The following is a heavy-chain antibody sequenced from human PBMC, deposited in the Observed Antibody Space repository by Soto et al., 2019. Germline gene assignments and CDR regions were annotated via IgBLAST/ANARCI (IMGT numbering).Heavy chain of an antibody. Sequence: SETLSLTCTVSGGSISSYYWSWIRQPPGKGLEWIGYISYSGSTNYNPSLKSRVTISVDTSKNQFSLKLSSVTAADTAVYYCARSFMVNKNFDYWGQGTLVTVSS. J-gene: IGHJ4*02. CDR2: ISYSGST. CDR1: GGSISSYY. D-gene: IGHD5-18*01. V-gene: IGHV4-59*01. CDR3: ARSFMVNKNFDY.